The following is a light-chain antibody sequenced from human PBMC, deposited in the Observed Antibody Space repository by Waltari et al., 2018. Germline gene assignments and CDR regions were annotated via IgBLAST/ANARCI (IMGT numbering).Light chain of an antibody. J-gene: IGKJ2*01. CDR2: LGS. CDR1: QSLLHSNGYNY. CDR3: MQALQTPDT. Sequence: DLVMTQSPLSLPVTPGEPASISCRSSQSLLHSNGYNYLDLYLQKPGQSPQLLIYLGSNRASGVPDRFSGSGSGTDFTLKISRVEAEDVGVDYCMQALQTPDTFGQGTKLEIK. V-gene: IGKV2-28*01.